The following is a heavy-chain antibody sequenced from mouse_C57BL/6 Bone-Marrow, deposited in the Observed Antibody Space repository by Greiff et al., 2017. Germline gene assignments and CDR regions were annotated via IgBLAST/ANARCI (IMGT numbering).Heavy chain of an antibody. D-gene: IGHD4-1*01. CDR1: GFSLTSYG. CDR3: AFRTGTWFAY. Sequence: QVHVKQSGPGLVQPSQSLSITCTLSGFSLTSYGVHWVRQSPGKGLEWLGVIWSGGSTDYNAAFISRLSISQDNSKSQVFYKMNSLQADDTASYYCAFRTGTWFAYWGQGTLVTVSA. CDR2: IWSGGST. J-gene: IGHJ3*01. V-gene: IGHV2-2*01.